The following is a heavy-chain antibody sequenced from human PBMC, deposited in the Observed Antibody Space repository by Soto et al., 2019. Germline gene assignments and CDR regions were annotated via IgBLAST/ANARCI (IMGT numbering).Heavy chain of an antibody. D-gene: IGHD3-16*02. Sequence: SETLSLTCTVSGSSISSYYWSWIRQPPGKGLEWIGYIYYSGSTNYNPSLKSRVTISVDTSKNQFSLKLSSVTAADTAVYYCARLTGYTTEDYYYGMDVWGQGTTVTVSS. CDR3: ARLTGYTTEDYYYGMDV. J-gene: IGHJ6*02. V-gene: IGHV4-59*01. CDR1: GSSISSYY. CDR2: IYYSGST.